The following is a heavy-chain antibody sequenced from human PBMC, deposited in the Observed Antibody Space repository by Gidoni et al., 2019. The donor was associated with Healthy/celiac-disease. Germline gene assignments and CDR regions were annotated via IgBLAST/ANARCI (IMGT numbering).Heavy chain of an antibody. J-gene: IGHJ6*02. D-gene: IGHD3-22*01. CDR2: IWYDGSNK. V-gene: IGHV3-33*01. CDR3: ARDRYYDSSGYPSWYYYGMDV. Sequence: QVQLVESGGGVVQPGRSLRLSCAASGFTFSSYGMHWVRQAPGKGLEWVAVIWYDGSNKYYADSVKGRFTISRDNSKNTLYLQMNSLRAEDTAVYYCARDRYYDSSGYPSWYYYGMDVWGQGTTVTVSS. CDR1: GFTFSSYG.